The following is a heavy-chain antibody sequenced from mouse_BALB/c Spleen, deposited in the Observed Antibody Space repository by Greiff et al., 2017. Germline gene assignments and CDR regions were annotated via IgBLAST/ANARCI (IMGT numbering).Heavy chain of an antibody. CDR2: ISTYYGDA. V-gene: IGHV1-67*01. Sequence: QVQLQQSGPEVVRPGVSVKISCKGSGYTFTDYAMHWVKQSHAKSLEWIGVISTYYGDASYNQKFKGKATMTVDKSSSTAYMELARLTSEDSAIYYCASDYGSAWFAYWGQGTLVTVSA. CDR1: GYTFTDYA. D-gene: IGHD1-1*01. J-gene: IGHJ3*01. CDR3: ASDYGSAWFAY.